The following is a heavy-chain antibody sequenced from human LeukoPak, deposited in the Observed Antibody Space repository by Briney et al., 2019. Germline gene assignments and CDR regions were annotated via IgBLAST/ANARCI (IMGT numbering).Heavy chain of an antibody. V-gene: IGHV3-30*02. CDR3: ARTREQWQVLDY. D-gene: IGHD6-19*01. CDR1: GFTFSSYG. J-gene: IGHJ4*02. CDR2: TRYDGSNK. Sequence: GGSLRLSCAASGFTFSSYGMHWVRQAPGKGLEWVTFTRYDGSNKYYAHSVKGRFTISRDNSKNMVYLQMNSLKAEDTAVYYCARTREQWQVLDYWGQGTLVTVSS.